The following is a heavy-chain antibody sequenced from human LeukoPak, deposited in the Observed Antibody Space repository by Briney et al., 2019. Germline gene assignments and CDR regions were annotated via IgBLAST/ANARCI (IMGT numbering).Heavy chain of an antibody. CDR2: INPDSGGT. CDR3: ASIGGKTAGRGDY. Sequence: GASVKVSCKASGYTFTGYYMHWVRQAPGHGLEWMGWINPDSGGTNYAQKFQGRVTMTRDTSINTAYMELSRLRSDDTAVYYCASIGGKTAGRGDYWGQGTLVTVSS. CDR1: GYTFTGYY. D-gene: IGHD1-26*01. J-gene: IGHJ4*02. V-gene: IGHV1-2*02.